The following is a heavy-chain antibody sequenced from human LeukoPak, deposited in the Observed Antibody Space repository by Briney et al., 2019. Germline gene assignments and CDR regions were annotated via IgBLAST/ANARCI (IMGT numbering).Heavy chain of an antibody. V-gene: IGHV1-69*01. CDR3: ARVRYYDILTGYYNAGSWFDP. CDR1: GGTFSSYA. CDR2: IIPIFGTA. J-gene: IGHJ5*02. D-gene: IGHD3-9*01. Sequence: GSSVKVSCKASGGTFSSYAISWVRQAPGQGLEWMGGIIPIFGTANYAQKFQGRVTITADESTSTAYMELSSLRSEDTAVYYCARVRYYDILTGYYNAGSWFDPWGQGTLVTVSS.